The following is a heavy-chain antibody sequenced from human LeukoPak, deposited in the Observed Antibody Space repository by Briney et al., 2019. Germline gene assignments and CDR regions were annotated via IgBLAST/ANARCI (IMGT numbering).Heavy chain of an antibody. V-gene: IGHV3-23*01. CDR3: ARGFLVLHDIDY. J-gene: IGHJ4*02. CDR1: GFTLSSYA. CDR2: ISGSGGST. D-gene: IGHD2/OR15-2a*01. Sequence: GGSLRLSCAASGFTLSSYAMSWVRQAPGKGLEWVSAISGSGGSTYYADSVKGRLIISRDNSKNTLYLQMNSLRAEDTAVYYCARGFLVLHDIDYWGKGTLVTVSS.